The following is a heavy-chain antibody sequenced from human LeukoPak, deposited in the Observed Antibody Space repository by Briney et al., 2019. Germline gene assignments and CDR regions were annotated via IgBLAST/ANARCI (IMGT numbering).Heavy chain of an antibody. CDR3: ARDVSTRYLDY. J-gene: IGHJ4*02. D-gene: IGHD2-2*01. Sequence: ASVKVSCKASGYIFTNYGLSWVRQAPGQGLEWMGGISAYNGKTNYAQKFQGRVTMTTDTSTSTAYMELRSLRSDDTAVYYCARDVSTRYLDYWGQGTLVTVSS. V-gene: IGHV1-18*01. CDR1: GYIFTNYG. CDR2: ISAYNGKT.